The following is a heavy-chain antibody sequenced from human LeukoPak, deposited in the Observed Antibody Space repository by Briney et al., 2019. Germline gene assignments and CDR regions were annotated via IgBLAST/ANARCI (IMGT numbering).Heavy chain of an antibody. V-gene: IGHV3-7*04. CDR3: VRGVEY. CDR2: INQDEGHK. Sequence: GGSLRLSCAVSGFTFSTSWMSWVRQAPGQGLEWVANINQDEGHKDYVDSVKGRFTVSRDNAKNSLYLQMNRPRVDDTAMYFCVRGVEYWGQGTPVTVSS. J-gene: IGHJ4*02. CDR1: GFTFSTSW.